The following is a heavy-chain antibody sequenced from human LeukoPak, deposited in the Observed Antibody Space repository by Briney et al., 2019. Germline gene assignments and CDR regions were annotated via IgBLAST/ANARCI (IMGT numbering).Heavy chain of an antibody. CDR2: IYYSGST. Sequence: PSETLSLTCAVYGGSFSGYYWSWVRQPPGKGLEGIGYIYYSGSTNYNPSLRSRVTISVDTSKNQFSLKLSSVTAADTAVYYCAREDPGDMGARGNYFDYWGQGTLVTVSS. CDR1: GGSFSGYY. D-gene: IGHD1-26*01. CDR3: AREDPGDMGARGNYFDY. J-gene: IGHJ4*02. V-gene: IGHV4-59*01.